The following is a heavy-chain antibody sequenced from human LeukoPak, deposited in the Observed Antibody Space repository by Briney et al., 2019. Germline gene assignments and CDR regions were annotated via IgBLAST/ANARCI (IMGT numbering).Heavy chain of an antibody. V-gene: IGHV4-31*02. D-gene: IGHD2-21*02. J-gene: IGHJ4*02. CDR3: ARGSSMVTKRGFDY. CDR2: IYYSGST. Sequence: LRLSCAASGFTFSSYAMSWIRQHPGKGLEWIGYIYYSGSTYYNPSLKSRVTISVDTSKNQFSLKLSSVTAADTAVYYCARGSSMVTKRGFDYWGQGTLVTVSS. CDR1: GFTFSSYA.